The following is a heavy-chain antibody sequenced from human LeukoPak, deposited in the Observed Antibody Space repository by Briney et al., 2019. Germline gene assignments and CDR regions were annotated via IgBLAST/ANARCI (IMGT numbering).Heavy chain of an antibody. Sequence: ASVKVSCKASGYTFTGYYMHWVRQAPGQGLEWMGWINPNSGGTNYAQKFQGRVTMTRDTPISTAYMGLSRLRSEDTAVYFCARVGITAATADYWGQGTLVTVSS. D-gene: IGHD4-23*01. CDR2: INPNSGGT. V-gene: IGHV1-2*02. CDR1: GYTFTGYY. J-gene: IGHJ4*02. CDR3: ARVGITAATADY.